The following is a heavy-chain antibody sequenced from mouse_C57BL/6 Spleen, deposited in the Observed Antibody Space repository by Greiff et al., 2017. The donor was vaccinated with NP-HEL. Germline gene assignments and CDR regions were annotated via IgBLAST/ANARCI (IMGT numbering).Heavy chain of an antibody. V-gene: IGHV1-59*01. J-gene: IGHJ1*03. CDR1: GYTFTSYW. CDR2: IDPSDSYT. D-gene: IGHD2-10*01. CDR3: AKETDLLWYVEG. Sequence: QVQLQQPGAELVRPGTSVKLSCKASGYTFTSYWMHWVKQRPGQGLEWIGVIDPSDSYTNYNQKFKGKATLTVDTSSSTAYMQLSSLTSEDSAVYCCAKETDLLWYVEGWGTGTTVTVSS.